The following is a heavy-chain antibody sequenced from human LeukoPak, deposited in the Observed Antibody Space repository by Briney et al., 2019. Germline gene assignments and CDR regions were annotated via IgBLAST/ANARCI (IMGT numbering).Heavy chain of an antibody. CDR1: GFAFSSYA. D-gene: IGHD3-10*01. J-gene: IGHJ4*02. CDR3: AKGFSTWFFDY. Sequence: GRSLRLSCAASGFAFSSYAMAWVRQAPGKGLEWVSAIISNGGRTNYADSVKGRFTMSRDNSKSTLDLQMNSLRAEDTAVYYCAKGFSTWFFDYWGQGVLVTVSS. V-gene: IGHV3-23*01. CDR2: IISNGGRT.